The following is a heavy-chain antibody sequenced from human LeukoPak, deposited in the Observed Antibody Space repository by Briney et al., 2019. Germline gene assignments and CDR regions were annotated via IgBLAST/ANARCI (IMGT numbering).Heavy chain of an antibody. CDR1: GFTFSSYS. CDR2: ISSSSSYI. Sequence: GGSLRLSCAASGFTFSSYSMNWVRQAPGKGLEWVSSISSSSSYIYYADSVKGRFTISRDNAKNSLYLQMNSLRAEDTAVYYCARVAGIVATIKGDLDYWGQGTLVTVSS. J-gene: IGHJ4*02. CDR3: ARVAGIVATIKGDLDY. V-gene: IGHV3-21*01. D-gene: IGHD5-12*01.